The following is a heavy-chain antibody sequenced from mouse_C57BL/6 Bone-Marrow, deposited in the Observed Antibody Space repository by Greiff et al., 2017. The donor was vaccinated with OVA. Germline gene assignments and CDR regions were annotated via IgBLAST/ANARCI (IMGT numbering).Heavy chain of an antibody. V-gene: IGHV1-55*01. CDR1: GYTFTSYW. CDR3: ARRQLRARGFAY. Sequence: QVQLKQPGAELVKPGASVKMSCTASGYTFTSYWITWVKQRPGQGLEWIGDIYPGSGSTNYNEKFKSKATLTVDTSSSTAYMQLSSLTSEDSAVYYCARRQLRARGFAYWGQGTLVTVSA. J-gene: IGHJ3*01. D-gene: IGHD3-2*02. CDR2: IYPGSGST.